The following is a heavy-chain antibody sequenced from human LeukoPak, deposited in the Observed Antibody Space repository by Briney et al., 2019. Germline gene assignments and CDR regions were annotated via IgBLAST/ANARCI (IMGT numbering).Heavy chain of an antibody. CDR3: AVYCSSTSCYSGNWFDP. Sequence: ASVKVSCKASGGTFSSYAISWVRQAPGQGLEWMGRIIPILGIANYAQKFQGRVTITADKSTSTAYMELSSLRSEDTAVYYCAVYCSSTSCYSGNWFDPWGQGTLVTVSS. D-gene: IGHD2-2*01. CDR2: IIPILGIA. J-gene: IGHJ5*02. CDR1: GGTFSSYA. V-gene: IGHV1-69*04.